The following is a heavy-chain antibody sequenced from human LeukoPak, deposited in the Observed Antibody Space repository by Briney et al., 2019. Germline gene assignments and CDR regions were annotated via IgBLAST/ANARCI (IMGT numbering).Heavy chain of an antibody. J-gene: IGHJ3*01. CDR3: TKEPNGDYLGAIDA. CDR2: ITGNSGTT. D-gene: IGHD2-8*01. Sequence: GGSLRLSCAASGLIFSNYAMTWVRQAPGKGLEWVSSITGNSGTTKYADSVKGRFTMSRDNSRNTLYLQMDSLRAEDTAVYYCTKEPNGDYLGAIDAWGPGTMVIVSS. CDR1: GLIFSNYA. V-gene: IGHV3-23*01.